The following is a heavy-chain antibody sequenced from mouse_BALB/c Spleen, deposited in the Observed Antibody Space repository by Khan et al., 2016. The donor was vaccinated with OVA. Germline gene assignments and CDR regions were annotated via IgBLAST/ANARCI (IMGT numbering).Heavy chain of an antibody. CDR1: GFSLTNYG. CDR2: IWSGGIT. D-gene: IGHD2-3*01. CDR3: AKYMDGYFDY. Sequence: QVQLKQSGPGLVKPSQSLYLTCTVSGFSLTNYGVHWVRQSPGKGLEWLGVIWSGGITDYNEAFISRLSISKDISTSQVFFKMNSLQANDTYIYDSAKYMDGYFDYWGQGTILTVSS. J-gene: IGHJ2*01. V-gene: IGHV2-2*02.